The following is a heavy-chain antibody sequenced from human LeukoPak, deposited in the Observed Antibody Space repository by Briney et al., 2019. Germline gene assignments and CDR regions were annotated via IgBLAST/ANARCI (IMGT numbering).Heavy chain of an antibody. J-gene: IGHJ3*02. Sequence: SVKVSCKASGGTFTSYAISWVRQAPGHGLEWMGGIIPIFGTANYAQKFQGSVTITTDESTSTAYMELSSLRSEDTAVYYCARGPFHGDYPLDAAFDIWGQGTMVTVAS. CDR3: ARGPFHGDYPLDAAFDI. V-gene: IGHV1-69*05. CDR1: GGTFTSYA. CDR2: IIPIFGTA. D-gene: IGHD4-17*01.